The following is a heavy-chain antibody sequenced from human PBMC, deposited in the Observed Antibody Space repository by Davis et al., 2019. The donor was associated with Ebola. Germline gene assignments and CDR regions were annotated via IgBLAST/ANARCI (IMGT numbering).Heavy chain of an antibody. D-gene: IGHD3-16*01. J-gene: IGHJ6*02. CDR2: ISRSGGST. Sequence: GESLKISCAASGFTFTNYTMNWVRQAPGKGLEWVSAISRSGGSTYYADSAKGRFTISRDNSKNTLYLQMNSLRAEDTAVYSCAKDYIVGGVISYAMDVWGQGTTVTVSS. CDR1: GFTFTNYT. CDR3: AKDYIVGGVISYAMDV. V-gene: IGHV3-23*01.